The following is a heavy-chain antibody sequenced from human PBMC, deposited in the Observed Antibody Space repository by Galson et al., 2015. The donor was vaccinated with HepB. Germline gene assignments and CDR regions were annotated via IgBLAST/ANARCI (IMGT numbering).Heavy chain of an antibody. D-gene: IGHD2-2*02. Sequence: SLRLSCAASGLTFSSYGMHWVRQAPGKGLEWVAGISYDGSNKYYADSVKGRFTISRDNSKNTLYLQMNSLRAENTAVYYCAKDRGIVVVPAAIRQTEDYDYYYGMDVWGQGTTVTVSS. CDR2: ISYDGSNK. V-gene: IGHV3-30*18. CDR1: GLTFSSYG. CDR3: AKDRGIVVVPAAIRQTEDYDYYYGMDV. J-gene: IGHJ6*02.